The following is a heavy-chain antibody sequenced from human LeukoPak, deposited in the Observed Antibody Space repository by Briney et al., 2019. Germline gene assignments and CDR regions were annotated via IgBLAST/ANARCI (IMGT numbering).Heavy chain of an antibody. CDR1: GGSISSYY. CDR3: ARGRTFDN. J-gene: IGHJ4*02. Sequence: PSETLSLTCTVSGGSISSYYWSWIRQPPGKGLEWIGNIYDRGSTKYNPSLKSRVTISVDTSRNQFSLRLSSVTAADTAVYYCARGRTFDNWGQGTLVTVSS. V-gene: IGHV4-59*01. CDR2: IYDRGST.